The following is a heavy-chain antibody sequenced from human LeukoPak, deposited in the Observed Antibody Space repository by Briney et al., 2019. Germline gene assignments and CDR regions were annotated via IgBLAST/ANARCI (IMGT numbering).Heavy chain of an antibody. CDR3: AKSGVLRFLEWSRGYFDY. V-gene: IGHV3-23*01. CDR1: GFTFNTYA. D-gene: IGHD3-3*01. CDR2: ISGSGGST. J-gene: IGHJ4*02. Sequence: GGSLRLSCAASGFTFNTYAMNWVRQAPGKGLEWVSTISGSGGSTYYADSMKGRFTISRDNSKNTLYLQMNSLRAEDTAVYYCAKSGVLRFLEWSRGYFDYWGQGTLVTVSS.